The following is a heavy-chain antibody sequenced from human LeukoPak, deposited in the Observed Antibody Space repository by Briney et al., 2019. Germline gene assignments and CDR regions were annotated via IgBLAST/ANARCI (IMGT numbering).Heavy chain of an antibody. CDR3: ARGQGINKRGSHRGTQRKLGFDY. CDR1: GGSISSSSYY. CDR2: INHSGST. Sequence: PSETLSLTCTVSGGSISSSSYYWGWIRQPPGKGLEWIGEINHSGSTNYNPSLKSRVTISVDTSKNQFSLKLSSVTAADTAVYYCARGQGINKRGSHRGTQRKLGFDYWGQGTLVTVSS. J-gene: IGHJ4*02. V-gene: IGHV4-39*07. D-gene: IGHD1-26*01.